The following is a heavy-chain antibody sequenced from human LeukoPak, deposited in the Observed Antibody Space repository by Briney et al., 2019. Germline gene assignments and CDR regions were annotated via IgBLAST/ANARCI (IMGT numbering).Heavy chain of an antibody. CDR3: VRVRHGDYFDY. CDR2: TRNKPNGYTT. V-gene: IGHV3-72*01. Sequence: PGGSLRLSCAASGFSITDHYMDWVRQAPGKGLEWVGRTRNKPNGYTTDYGTSVKGRFIVSRDDSENSLYLQMNGLKTEDTAVYYCVRVRHGDYFDYWGQGTLDTVSS. D-gene: IGHD4-17*01. CDR1: GFSITDHY. J-gene: IGHJ4*02.